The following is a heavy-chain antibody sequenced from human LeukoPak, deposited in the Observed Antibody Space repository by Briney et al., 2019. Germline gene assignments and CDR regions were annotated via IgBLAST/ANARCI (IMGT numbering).Heavy chain of an antibody. D-gene: IGHD1-26*01. CDR3: ARLSKAGQVLGDYFDF. CDR2: IYYSGST. V-gene: IGHV4-31*03. CDR1: GGSISSGGYY. Sequence: SETLSLTCTVSGGSISSGGYYWSWIRQHPGKGLEWIGYIYYSGSTYYNPSLKSRVTISVDTSKNQFSLKLSSVTAADTAVYYCARLSKAGQVLGDYFDFWGQGTLVTVSS. J-gene: IGHJ4*02.